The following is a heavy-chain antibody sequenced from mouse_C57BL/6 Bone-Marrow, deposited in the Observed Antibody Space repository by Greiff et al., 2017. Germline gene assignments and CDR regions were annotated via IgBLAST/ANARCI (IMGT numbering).Heavy chain of an antibody. CDR2: ISSGSSTI. CDR1: GFTFSDYG. J-gene: IGHJ2*01. V-gene: IGHV5-17*01. Sequence: EVKLVESGGGLVKPGGSLKLSCAASGFTFSDYGMHWVRQAPEKGLEWVAYISSGSSTIYYADTVKGRFTISRDNAKNTRFLQMTSLRSEDTAMYYCARLRGHYFDYWGQGTTLTVSS. CDR3: ARLRGHYFDY. D-gene: IGHD2-12*01.